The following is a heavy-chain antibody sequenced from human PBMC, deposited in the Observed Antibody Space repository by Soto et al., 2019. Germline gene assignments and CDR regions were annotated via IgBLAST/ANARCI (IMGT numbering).Heavy chain of an antibody. D-gene: IGHD5-18*01. CDR3: TTDFVDTAAGAFDI. V-gene: IGHV3-15*01. Sequence: GGSLRLACASSVFTFSNAWMSWVRQAPGKGLEWVGRIKSKTDGGTTDYAAPVKGRFTISRDDSKNTLYLQMNSLKTEDTAVYYCTTDFVDTAAGAFDIWGQGTMVTVSS. CDR2: IKSKTDGGTT. CDR1: VFTFSNAW. J-gene: IGHJ3*02.